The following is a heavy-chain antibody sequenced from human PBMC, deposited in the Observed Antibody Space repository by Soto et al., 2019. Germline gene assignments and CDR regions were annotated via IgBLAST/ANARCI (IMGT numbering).Heavy chain of an antibody. CDR1: GFTFSSYA. J-gene: IGHJ4*02. CDR3: AKAPNRDVYGDYPYFDY. D-gene: IGHD4-17*01. CDR2: ISGSGGST. V-gene: IGHV3-23*01. Sequence: GGSLRLSCAASGFTFSSYAMSWVRQAPGKGLEWVSAISGSGGSTYYADSVKGRFTISRDNSKNTLYLQMNSLRAEDTAVYYCAKAPNRDVYGDYPYFDYWGQGTLVTVSS.